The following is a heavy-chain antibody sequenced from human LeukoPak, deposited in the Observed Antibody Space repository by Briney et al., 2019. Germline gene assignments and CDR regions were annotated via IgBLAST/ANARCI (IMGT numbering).Heavy chain of an antibody. V-gene: IGHV4-34*01. CDR1: GGSFSGYY. D-gene: IGHD2-8*01. CDR3: ARARRSNPGMDV. CDR2: INHSGST. J-gene: IGHJ6*04. Sequence: PSETLSLTCAVYGGSFSGYYWSWVRQPPGKGLEWIGEINHSGSTNYNPSLKSRVTISVATSKNQCSLKLSSVTAADTAVYYCARARRSNPGMDVWGKGTTVTVSS.